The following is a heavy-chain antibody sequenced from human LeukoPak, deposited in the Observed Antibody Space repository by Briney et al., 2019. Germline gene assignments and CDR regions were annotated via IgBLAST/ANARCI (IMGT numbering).Heavy chain of an antibody. CDR2: ISWNSGSI. D-gene: IGHD6-13*01. CDR1: GFIFDDYA. J-gene: IGHJ3*02. V-gene: IGHV3-9*01. CDR3: AGDRLSGSSWAGAFDI. Sequence: GGSLRLSCAASGFIFDDYAMHWVRQAPGKGLEWVSGISWNSGSIGYADSVKGRFTISRDNSKNTLYLQMNSLRAEDTAVYYCAGDRLSGSSWAGAFDIWGQGTMVTVSS.